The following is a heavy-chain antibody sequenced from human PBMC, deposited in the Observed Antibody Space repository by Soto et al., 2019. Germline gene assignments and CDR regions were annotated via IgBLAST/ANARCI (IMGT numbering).Heavy chain of an antibody. J-gene: IGHJ4*02. V-gene: IGHV1-8*02. Sequence: GSLKVSCRASGYTFPSYDIKWVRQATGQGLEWMGWMNPNSGNTGYAQKFQGRVTMTRNTSISTAYMELSSLRSEDTAVYYCARGGSGYSVDYWGQGTLVTGSS. CDR1: GYTFPSYD. CDR3: ARGGSGYSVDY. CDR2: MNPNSGNT. D-gene: IGHD5-18*01.